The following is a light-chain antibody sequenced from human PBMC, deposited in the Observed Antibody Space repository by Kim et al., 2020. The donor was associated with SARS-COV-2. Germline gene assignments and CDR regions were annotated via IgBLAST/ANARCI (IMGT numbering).Light chain of an antibody. CDR3: LQATQIAWT. V-gene: IGKV2-24*01. CDR2: EIS. CDR1: QGLVHGDGNTY. J-gene: IGKJ1*01. Sequence: EIVMTQSPLSLPVTLGQPASISCRSSQGLVHGDGNTYLSWLQQRPGQPPRLLIYEISKRFSGVPDRFSGSGAGTDFTLTISRVEPEDVAVYYCLQATQIAWTFGQGTRVEIK.